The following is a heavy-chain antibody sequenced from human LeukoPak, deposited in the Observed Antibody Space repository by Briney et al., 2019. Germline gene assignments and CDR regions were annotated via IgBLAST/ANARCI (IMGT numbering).Heavy chain of an antibody. D-gene: IGHD6-13*01. CDR1: DFTFSTYN. Sequence: PGGSLRLSCAASDFTFSTYNMHWVRQAPGKGLEWVSTISSNTDSYIYYANSVRGRFTISRDNAKNSLYLQMNSLRAEDTAVYFRAKGCSSWYRCDYWGQGTLVTVSS. CDR3: AKGCSSWYRCDY. J-gene: IGHJ4*02. CDR2: ISSNTDSYI. V-gene: IGHV3-21*01.